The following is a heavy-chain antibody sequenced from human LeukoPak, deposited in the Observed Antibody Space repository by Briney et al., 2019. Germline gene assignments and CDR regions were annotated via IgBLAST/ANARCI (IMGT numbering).Heavy chain of an antibody. V-gene: IGHV4-59*12. D-gene: IGHD1-26*01. Sequence: NPSETLSLTCTVSGGSISSYYWSWVRQPPGKGLEWIGSIYYIGSTYHNPSLKSRVTISVDTSKNQFSLKLSSVTAADTAVYYCATTTIRLGYWGQGTLVTVSS. CDR3: ATTTIRLGY. J-gene: IGHJ4*02. CDR2: IYYIGST. CDR1: GGSISSYY.